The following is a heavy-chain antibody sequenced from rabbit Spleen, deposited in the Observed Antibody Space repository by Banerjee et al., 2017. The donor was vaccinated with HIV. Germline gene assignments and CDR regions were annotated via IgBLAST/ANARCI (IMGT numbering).Heavy chain of an antibody. CDR1: GFSFSNKHV. J-gene: IGHJ4*01. D-gene: IGHD1-1*01. Sequence: QEQLEESGGDLVKPEGSLTLTCAASGFSFSNKHVMCWVRQAPGKGLDWIACMNTNTDNTVYANWAKGRFTISKTSSTTVTLQMTSLTAADTATCFCARHNGGYDFWGPGTLVTVS. V-gene: IGHV1S45*01. CDR2: MNTNTDNT. CDR3: ARHNGGYDF.